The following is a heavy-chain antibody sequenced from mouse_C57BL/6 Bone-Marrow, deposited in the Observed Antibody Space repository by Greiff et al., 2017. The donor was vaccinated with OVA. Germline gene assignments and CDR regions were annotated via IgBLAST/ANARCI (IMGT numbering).Heavy chain of an antibody. Sequence: EVKLVESGGGLVQPGGSLKLSCAASGFTFSDYYMYWVRQTPEKRLEWVAYISNGGGSTYYPDTVKGRFTISIDNAKNTLYLQMSRLKSADTAMYYCARHDYGSSYWYFDVWGTGTTVTVSS. CDR3: ARHDYGSSYWYFDV. CDR1: GFTFSDYY. V-gene: IGHV5-12*01. D-gene: IGHD1-1*01. CDR2: ISNGGGST. J-gene: IGHJ1*03.